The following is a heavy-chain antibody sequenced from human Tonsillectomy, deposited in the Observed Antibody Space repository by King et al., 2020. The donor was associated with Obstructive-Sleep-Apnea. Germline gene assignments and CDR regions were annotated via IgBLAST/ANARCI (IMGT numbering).Heavy chain of an antibody. CDR1: GFTFSSYA. D-gene: IGHD3-22*01. CDR2: ISYDGSNK. V-gene: IGHV3-30*04. CDR3: AKDYYDSSGYLFDY. J-gene: IGHJ4*02. Sequence: VQLVESGGGVVQPGRSLRLSCAASGFTFSSYAMHWVRQAPGKGLEWGAVISYDGSNKYYADSVKGRFTISRDNSKDTLSLQMNSLRAEDTAVYYCAKDYYDSSGYLFDYWGQGTLVTVSS.